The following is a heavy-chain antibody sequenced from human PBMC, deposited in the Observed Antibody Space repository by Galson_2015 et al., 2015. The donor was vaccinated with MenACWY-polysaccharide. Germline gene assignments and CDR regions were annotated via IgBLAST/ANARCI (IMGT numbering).Heavy chain of an antibody. CDR1: GFTFSDFA. CDR3: ARDGGANWGSPALPLTHSDVFDM. V-gene: IGHV3-30*14. J-gene: IGHJ3*02. CDR2: ISYNGRNN. D-gene: IGHD7-27*01. Sequence: SLRLSCAASGFTFSDFAMHWVRQAPGKGLEWVTVISYNGRNNYSAESVEGRFTISRDNSKNKLYLQMNSLRAGDTAVYYCARDGGANWGSPALPLTHSDVFDMWGQGTMVTVSS.